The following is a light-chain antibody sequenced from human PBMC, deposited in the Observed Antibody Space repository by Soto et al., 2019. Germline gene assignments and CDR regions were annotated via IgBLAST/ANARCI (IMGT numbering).Light chain of an antibody. J-gene: IGLJ2*01. CDR1: SSDVGSYNR. CDR3: SSYTSSGTAHVL. V-gene: IGLV2-18*02. Sequence: QSALTQPPSVSGSPGQSVTISCTGTSSDVGSYNRVSWYQQPPGTAPKLIIYEVSNRPSGVPDRFSGSKSGNTASLTISWLQAEDEADYYCSSYTSSGTAHVLFGGGTKVTVL. CDR2: EVS.